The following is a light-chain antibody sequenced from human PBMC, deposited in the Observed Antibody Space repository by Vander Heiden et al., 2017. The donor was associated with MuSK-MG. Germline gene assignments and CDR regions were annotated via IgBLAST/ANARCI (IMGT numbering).Light chain of an antibody. V-gene: IGLV1-40*01. J-gene: IGLJ2*01. Sequence: QSVLTQPPAVSGAPGQRVTISCTGRSSNIGAGYDVHWYQQHPGTAPKLLIYGNSNRPSGVPDRFSGSKSGTSASLAITGLQAEDEADYYCQSYDSSLSGGVFGGGTKLTVL. CDR2: GNS. CDR3: QSYDSSLSGGV. CDR1: SSNIGAGYD.